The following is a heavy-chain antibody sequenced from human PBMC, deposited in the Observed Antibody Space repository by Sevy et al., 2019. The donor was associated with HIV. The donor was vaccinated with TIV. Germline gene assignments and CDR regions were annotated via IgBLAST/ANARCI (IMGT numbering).Heavy chain of an antibody. CDR2: IVGNGVSA. J-gene: IGHJ4*01. CDR1: GFTFKDFG. V-gene: IGHV3-20*04. CDR3: AREESCGGACYYFDH. D-gene: IGHD2-21*02. Sequence: GGSLRLSCAASGFTFKDFGMSWVRQRPGKGLEWVCGIVGNGVSAGCADSMKGRFTISRDNAKNSLYLEMNSLRIEDTASYFCAREESCGGACYYFDHWGHGILVTVSS.